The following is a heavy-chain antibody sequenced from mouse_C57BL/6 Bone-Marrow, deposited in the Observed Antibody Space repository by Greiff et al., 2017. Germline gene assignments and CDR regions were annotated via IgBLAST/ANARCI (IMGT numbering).Heavy chain of an antibody. CDR3: AREYYGSSFYAMDY. CDR1: GYTFTDYY. J-gene: IGHJ4*01. V-gene: IGHV1-76*01. CDR2: IYPGSGNT. Sequence: VKLKESGAELVRPGASVKLSCKASGYTFTDYYINWVKQRPGQGLEWIARIYPGSGNTYYNEKFKGKATLTAEKSSSTAYMQLSSLTSEDSAVYFCAREYYGSSFYAMDYWGQGTSVTVSS. D-gene: IGHD1-1*01.